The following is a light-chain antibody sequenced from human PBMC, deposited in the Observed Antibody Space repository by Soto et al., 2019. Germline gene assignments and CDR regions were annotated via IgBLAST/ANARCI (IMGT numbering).Light chain of an antibody. CDR1: QSLLHSNGYNY. Sequence: DIVMTQSPLSLPVTPGEPASISCRSSQSLLHSNGYNYLHWYLQKPGQSPQLLIYLGSNRASGVHDRFSGSGSGTDFTLKISRVEAEDVGVYYCMQALQTPWTFGQGTKVEIK. CDR2: LGS. CDR3: MQALQTPWT. J-gene: IGKJ1*01. V-gene: IGKV2-28*01.